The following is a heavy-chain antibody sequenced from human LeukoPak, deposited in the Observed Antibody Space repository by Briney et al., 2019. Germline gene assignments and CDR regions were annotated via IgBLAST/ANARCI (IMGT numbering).Heavy chain of an antibody. D-gene: IGHD5-12*01. Sequence: VGSLRLSRAVSGFTFSTYAMSWVRQAPGKGLEWVSAVRGSGSDTYYADSVKGRFTISRDNSKNTLYLQMNSLRAEDTAIYYCAKTSRRNSAYDSPFDSWGQGTLVTVSS. CDR3: AKTSRRNSAYDSPFDS. CDR1: GFTFSTYA. J-gene: IGHJ4*02. CDR2: VRGSGSDT. V-gene: IGHV3-23*01.